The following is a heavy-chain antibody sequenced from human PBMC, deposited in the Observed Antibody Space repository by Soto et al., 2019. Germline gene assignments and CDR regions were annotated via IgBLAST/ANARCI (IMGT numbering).Heavy chain of an antibody. J-gene: IGHJ4*02. CDR2: ISWNSGSI. CDR3: AKGGQLLHVGGGY. CDR1: GFTFDDYA. D-gene: IGHD1-26*01. Sequence: EVQLVESGGGLVQAGRSLRLSCAASGFTFDDYAMHWVRQAPGQGLAWVSGISWNSGSIDYAESVKGRFTISGDNAKNSLYLKMNSLRAEDTALYYCAKGGQLLHVGGGYWGQGTLVTVSS. V-gene: IGHV3-9*01.